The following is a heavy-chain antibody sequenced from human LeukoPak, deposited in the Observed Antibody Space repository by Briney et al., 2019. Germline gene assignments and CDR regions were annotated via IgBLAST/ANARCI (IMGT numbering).Heavy chain of an antibody. D-gene: IGHD1-1*01. J-gene: IGHJ5*02. V-gene: IGHV3-20*04. CDR3: ARENELYNWFDP. CDR2: INWNGGST. CDR1: GFTFSSYG. Sequence: GGSLRLSCAASGFTFSSYGMSWVRQAPGKGLEWVSGINWNGGSTGYADSVKGRFTISRDNAKNSLYLQMNSLRAEDTALYYCARENELYNWFDPWGQGTLVTVSS.